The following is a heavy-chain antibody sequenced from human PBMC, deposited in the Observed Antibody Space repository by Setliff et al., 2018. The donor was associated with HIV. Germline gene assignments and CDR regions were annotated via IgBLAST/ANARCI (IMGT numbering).Heavy chain of an antibody. CDR1: GYTFTSYY. Sequence: GASVKVSCKASGYTFTSYYMHWVRQAPGQGLEWMGIINPSGGSTSYAQKFQGRVTMTRDTSTSTVYMELSSLRSEDTATYYCAKVGLYDSFGYANGLPDAFDTWGQGTMVTVSS. V-gene: IGHV1-46*01. J-gene: IGHJ3*02. CDR3: AKVGLYDSFGYANGLPDAFDT. CDR2: INPSGGST. D-gene: IGHD3-22*01.